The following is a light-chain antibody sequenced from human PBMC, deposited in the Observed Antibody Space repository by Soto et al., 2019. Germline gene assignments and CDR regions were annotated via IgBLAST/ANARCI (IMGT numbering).Light chain of an antibody. J-gene: IGLJ2*01. CDR1: CSNIGTNT. V-gene: IGLV1-44*01. CDR2: SNN. CDR3: AAWDDSLTGHVV. Sequence: QSVLTQPPSASGTPGQRVTVSCSGSCSNIGTNTVNWYQQLPGTAPKLLIYSNNQRPSGVPDRFSGSKSGTSASLAISGLQSEDEADYYCAAWDDSLTGHVVFGGGTQLTVL.